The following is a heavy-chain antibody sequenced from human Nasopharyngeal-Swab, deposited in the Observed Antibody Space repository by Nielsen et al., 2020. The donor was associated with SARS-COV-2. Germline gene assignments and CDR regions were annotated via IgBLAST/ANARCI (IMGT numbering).Heavy chain of an antibody. D-gene: IGHD3-3*01. CDR2: IYYSGST. CDR3: ARDGYDFWSGYLRGTGRYYYYYYMDV. V-gene: IGHV4-30-4*01. J-gene: IGHJ6*03. Sequence: RQAPGKGLEWIGYIYYSGSTYYNPSLKSRVTISVDTSKNQFSLKLSSATAADTAVYYCARDGYDFWSGYLRGTGRYYYYYYMDVWGKGTTVTVSS.